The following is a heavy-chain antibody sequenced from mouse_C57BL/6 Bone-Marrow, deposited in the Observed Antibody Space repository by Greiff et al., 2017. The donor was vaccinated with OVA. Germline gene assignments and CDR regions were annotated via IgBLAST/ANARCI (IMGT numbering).Heavy chain of an antibody. CDR2: ISSGGSYT. CDR3: ARHVYGSFFSDY. V-gene: IGHV5-6*01. D-gene: IGHD1-1*01. Sequence: EVKLMESGGDLVKPGGSLKLSCAASGFTFSSYGMSWVRQTPDKRLEWVATISSGGSYTYYPDSVKGRFTISRDNAKNTLYLQMSSLKSEDTAMYYCARHVYGSFFSDYWGQGTTLTVSS. J-gene: IGHJ2*01. CDR1: GFTFSSYG.